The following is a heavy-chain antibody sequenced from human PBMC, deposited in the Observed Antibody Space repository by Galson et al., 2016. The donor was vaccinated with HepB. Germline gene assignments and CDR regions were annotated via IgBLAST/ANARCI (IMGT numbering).Heavy chain of an antibody. J-gene: IGHJ4*02. CDR1: GISVSASGVG. V-gene: IGHV2-5*02. Sequence: PALVKPTQTLTLTCSVSGISVSASGVGVGWFRQPPGRALEWLALIWWDDTERYSASLRGRLPINRDTSKNAVLLTVAHVDFVDSGTYFCAPIPSSYGSGSVFDNWGPGIRVSVSS. CDR3: APIPSSYGSGSVFDN. D-gene: IGHD3-10*01. CDR2: IWWDDTE.